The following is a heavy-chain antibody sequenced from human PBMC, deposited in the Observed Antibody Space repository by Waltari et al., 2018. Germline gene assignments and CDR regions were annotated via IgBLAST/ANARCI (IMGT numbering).Heavy chain of an antibody. J-gene: IGHJ5*02. D-gene: IGHD3-16*01. CDR1: GGSISSSSYY. CDR3: ARVAGGGDYIWGSYP. V-gene: IGHV4-39*07. CDR2: IYYSGGT. Sequence: QLQLQESGPGLVKPSETLSLTCTVSGGSISSSSYYWGWIRQPPGKGLEWIGSIYYSGGTYYNPSLKSRVTIAVDTSKNQFSLKLSSVTAADTAVYYCARVAGGGDYIWGSYPWGQGTLVTVSS.